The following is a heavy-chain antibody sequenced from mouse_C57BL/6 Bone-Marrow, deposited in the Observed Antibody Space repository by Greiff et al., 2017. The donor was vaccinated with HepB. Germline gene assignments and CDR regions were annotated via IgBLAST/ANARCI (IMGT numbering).Heavy chain of an antibody. CDR3: AREGAAEDFDY. J-gene: IGHJ2*01. V-gene: IGHV1-76*01. Sequence: VQLQQSGAELVRPGASVKLSCKASGYTFTDYYINWVKQRPGQGLEWIARIYPGSGNTYYNEKFKGKATLTAEKSSSTAYMQLSSLTSEDSAVYFCAREGAAEDFDYWGQGTTLTVSS. D-gene: IGHD6-1*01. CDR1: GYTFTDYY. CDR2: IYPGSGNT.